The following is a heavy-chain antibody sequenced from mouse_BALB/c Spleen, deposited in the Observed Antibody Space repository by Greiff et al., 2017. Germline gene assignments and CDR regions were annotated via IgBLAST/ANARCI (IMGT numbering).Heavy chain of an antibody. CDR1: GYTFTDYA. D-gene: IGHD2-1*01. Sequence: QVQLKQSGAELVRPGVSVKISCKGSGYTFTDYAMHWVKQSHAKSLEWIGVISTYYGDASYNQKFKGKATMTVDKSSSTAYMELARLTSEDSAIYYCARTYGNLMDYWGQGTSVTVSS. CDR2: ISTYYGDA. CDR3: ARTYGNLMDY. V-gene: IGHV1S137*01. J-gene: IGHJ4*01.